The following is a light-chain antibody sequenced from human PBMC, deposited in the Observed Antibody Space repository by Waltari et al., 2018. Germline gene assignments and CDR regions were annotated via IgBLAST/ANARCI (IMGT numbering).Light chain of an antibody. CDR1: GSNIKSSY. V-gene: IGLV1-47*01. CDR2: END. CDR3: ATWDDSRSF. Sequence: QSVLTQPPSVSGTPGQRLTISCSGSGSNIKSSYIYWYQKLAGSAPKLLIFENDQRPSGVPDRFAASKSGTSASLAINGLRSEDEALYYCATWDDSRSFFGGGTKLTVL. J-gene: IGLJ2*01.